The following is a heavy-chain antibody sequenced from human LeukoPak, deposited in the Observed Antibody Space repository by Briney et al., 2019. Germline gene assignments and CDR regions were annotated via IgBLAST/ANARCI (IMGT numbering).Heavy chain of an antibody. CDR1: GGSISSYY. CDR3: ARGDWNGEYFDY. Sequence: ASETLSLTCTVSGGSISSYYWSWIRQPPGKGLEWIGYIYYSGSTNYNPSLKSRVTISVDTSKNQFSLKLSSVTAADTAVYYCARGDWNGEYFDYWGQGTLVTVSS. J-gene: IGHJ4*02. D-gene: IGHD1-1*01. V-gene: IGHV4-59*01. CDR2: IYYSGST.